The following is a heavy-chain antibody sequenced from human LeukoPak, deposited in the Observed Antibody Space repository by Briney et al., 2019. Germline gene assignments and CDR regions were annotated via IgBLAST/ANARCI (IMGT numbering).Heavy chain of an antibody. CDR1: GFTFSIYT. CDR3: ARDLAWGAY. CDR2: ITSSSSSI. Sequence: PGGSLRLSCVASGFTFSIYTMSWVRQAPGKGLEWVSSITSSSSSIYSADSVKGRLTISRDNAKNSLYLEMNGLRDEDTAVYHCARDLAWGAYWGQGTLVTVSS. D-gene: IGHD4/OR15-4a*01. V-gene: IGHV3-21*01. J-gene: IGHJ4*02.